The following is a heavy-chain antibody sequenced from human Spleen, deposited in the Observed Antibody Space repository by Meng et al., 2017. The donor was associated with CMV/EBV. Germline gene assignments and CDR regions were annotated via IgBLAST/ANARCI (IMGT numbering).Heavy chain of an antibody. CDR3: MGATKGNWFDP. V-gene: IGHV4-39*07. D-gene: IGHD1-26*01. CDR1: GGAISSSSYY. J-gene: IGHJ5*02. Sequence: QLQVQAGCPGVVTPSGTLSLTCTVSGGAISSSSYYWGCIRQPPGKGLEWIGRIYYRGSSYYNPSLKSRVTISVDTSKNQFSLKLSSVTAADTAVYYCMGATKGNWFDPWGQGTLVTVSS. CDR2: IYYRGSS.